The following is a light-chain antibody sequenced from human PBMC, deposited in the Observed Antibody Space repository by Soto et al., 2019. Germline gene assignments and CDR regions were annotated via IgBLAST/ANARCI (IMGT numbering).Light chain of an antibody. V-gene: IGKV3-20*01. J-gene: IGKJ4*01. CDR2: GAS. CDR1: QTLRGRY. Sequence: DNVLKQSPGTLSLSPGERATLSCRASQTLRGRYLAWYQQKPGQAPRLLIYGASTRATGIPDRFSGSGSGTDFTLTISSLQSEDFAVYYCQEYNNWPALTFGGGTKVDIK. CDR3: QEYNNWPALT.